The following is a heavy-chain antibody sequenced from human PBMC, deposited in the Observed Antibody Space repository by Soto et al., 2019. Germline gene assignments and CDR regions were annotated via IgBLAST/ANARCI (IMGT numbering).Heavy chain of an antibody. CDR3: ARDPRDRDAFDI. Sequence: ASVKVSCKASGGTFSSYTISWVRQAPGQGLEWMGRIIPILGIANYAQKFQGRVTITADKSTSTAYMELSSLRSEDTAVYYCARDPRDRDAFDIWGQGTMVTVSS. V-gene: IGHV1-69*04. CDR2: IIPILGIA. J-gene: IGHJ3*02. CDR1: GGTFSSYT.